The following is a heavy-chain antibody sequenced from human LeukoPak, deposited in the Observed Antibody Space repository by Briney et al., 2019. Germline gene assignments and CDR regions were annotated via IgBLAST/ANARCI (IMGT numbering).Heavy chain of an antibody. CDR2: INSDGSST. CDR1: GFTFSSYW. Sequence: GGSLGLSCAASGFTFSSYWMHWVRQAPGKGLVWVSRINSDGSSTSYADSVKGRFTISRDNAKNTLYLQMNSLRAEDTAVYYCARETLWFGELYDYWGQGTLVTVSS. CDR3: ARETLWFGELYDY. J-gene: IGHJ4*02. D-gene: IGHD3-10*01. V-gene: IGHV3-74*01.